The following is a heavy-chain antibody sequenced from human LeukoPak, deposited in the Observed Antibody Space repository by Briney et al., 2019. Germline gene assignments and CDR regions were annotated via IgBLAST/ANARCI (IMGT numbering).Heavy chain of an antibody. CDR3: ATGHSYGYDY. Sequence: GGSLRLSCAASGLTFSVFWMHWVSQPPGKGLVWVALVKGDGRTTIYADSVKGRFTISRDNAKNTLYLQMNSLRADDSGVYYCATGHSYGYDYWGQGVLVTVSS. V-gene: IGHV3-74*01. D-gene: IGHD5-18*01. CDR1: GLTFSVFW. CDR2: VKGDGRTT. J-gene: IGHJ4*02.